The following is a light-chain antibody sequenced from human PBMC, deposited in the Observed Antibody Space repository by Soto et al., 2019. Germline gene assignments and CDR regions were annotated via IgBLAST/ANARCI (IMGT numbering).Light chain of an antibody. Sequence: IVLTQSPSTLSLSPGERVAISFRASQGVSRKLALYQHKPGQAPRLIISGASTGATGIPASFSGSGSGTEFTLTISSLQSEDCAIYYCQQYYTWPITFGGGSKVDIK. J-gene: IGKJ4*01. CDR3: QQYYTWPIT. CDR2: GAS. V-gene: IGKV3-15*01. CDR1: QGVSRK.